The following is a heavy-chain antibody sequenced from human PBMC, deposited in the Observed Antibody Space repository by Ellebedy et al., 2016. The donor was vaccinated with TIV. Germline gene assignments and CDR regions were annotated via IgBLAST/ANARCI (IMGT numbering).Heavy chain of an antibody. CDR1: GGYLTSGAYY. Sequence: SETLSLTCTASGGYLTSGAYYWSWIRQPPGKGLEWIGYILYSGATDSNPSLLGRFTMSVDTSRNQFSLHLSSVTAPDTAVYFCARDSPAYYNTRGFDYWGQGILVSVSS. J-gene: IGHJ4*02. V-gene: IGHV4-61*08. D-gene: IGHD3-9*01. CDR2: ILYSGAT. CDR3: ARDSPAYYNTRGFDY.